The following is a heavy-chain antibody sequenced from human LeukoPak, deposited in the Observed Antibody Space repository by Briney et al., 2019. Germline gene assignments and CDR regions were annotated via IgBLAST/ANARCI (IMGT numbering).Heavy chain of an antibody. J-gene: IGHJ4*02. CDR2: INHSGST. CDR3: AGGQKEGSTSCYVNY. CDR1: GGSFSGYY. Sequence: SETLSLTCAVYGGSFSGYYWSWIRQPPGKGLEWIGEINHSGSTNYNPSLTSRVTISVDTSKKQCSLKLSSVNAGDTAVYYCAGGQKEGSTSCYVNYWGQGTLVTVSS. D-gene: IGHD2-2*01. V-gene: IGHV4-34*01.